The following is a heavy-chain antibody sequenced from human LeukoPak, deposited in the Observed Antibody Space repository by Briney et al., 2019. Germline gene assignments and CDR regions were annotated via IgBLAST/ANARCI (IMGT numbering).Heavy chain of an antibody. CDR3: ASQPWKYSGAFDI. V-gene: IGHV3-7*01. CDR1: GFTFSTYW. Sequence: GGSLRLSCGASGFTFSTYWMSWVRQAPGKGLEWVASINQEGSQKYYVDSVKGRFTISRDNAKNSLYLQMDSLRAEDTAVYYCASQPWKYSGAFDIWGQGTMVTVSS. D-gene: IGHD1-7*01. CDR2: INQEGSQK. J-gene: IGHJ3*02.